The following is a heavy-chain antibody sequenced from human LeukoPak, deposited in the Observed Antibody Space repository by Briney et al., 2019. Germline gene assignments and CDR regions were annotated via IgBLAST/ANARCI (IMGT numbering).Heavy chain of an antibody. J-gene: IGHJ3*02. D-gene: IGHD3-10*01. CDR1: RYTVTSYG. Sequence: ASVKVSCKASRYTVTSYGIRWVRQAPGQGLEWMGWISAYNGNTNYAQKLHGRVTMTTDTSTSTAYMELRSVRSDDSAVYYCARDYIDAFDIWGQGTMVTVSS. CDR2: ISAYNGNT. CDR3: ARDYIDAFDI. V-gene: IGHV1-18*01.